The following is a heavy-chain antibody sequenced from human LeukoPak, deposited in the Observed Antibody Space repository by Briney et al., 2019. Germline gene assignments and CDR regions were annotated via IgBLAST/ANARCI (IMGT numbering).Heavy chain of an antibody. CDR3: AKDGGYSYGFEFDY. V-gene: IGHV3-23*01. Sequence: GGSLRLSCVASGFTFSTYAMIWVRQAPGKGLEWVSAISNTGENTYFADSVKGRFSISRDNSKNTLYLQMNSLRAEDTAVYYCAKDGGYSYGFEFDYWGQGTLVTVSS. CDR2: ISNTGENT. J-gene: IGHJ4*02. CDR1: GFTFSTYA. D-gene: IGHD5-18*01.